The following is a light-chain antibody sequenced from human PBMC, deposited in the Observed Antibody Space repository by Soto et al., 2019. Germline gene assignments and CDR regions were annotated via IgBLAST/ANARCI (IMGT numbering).Light chain of an antibody. V-gene: IGKV1-9*01. CDR2: AAS. J-gene: IGKJ1*01. CDR1: QAISGY. Sequence: DIQLTQSPSFLSASVGDRVTITCRASQAISGYLAWYQQKPGKAPKLLISAASTLQSGVPSRFSGSGSGTEFTLTISSLQPEDFAAYYCQQSWTFGQGTKVDI. CDR3: QQSWT.